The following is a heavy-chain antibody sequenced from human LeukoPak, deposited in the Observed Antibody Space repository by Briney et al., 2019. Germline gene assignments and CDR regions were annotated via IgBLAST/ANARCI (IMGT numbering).Heavy chain of an antibody. Sequence: SVTVSCTASGGTFSIYAISWVRQAPGQGLEWMGGIIPIFGTANYAQKFQGRVTMTRDTSTSTVYMELSSLRSEDTAVYYCARGGSGYYEKFDYWGQGTLVTVSS. CDR3: ARGGSGYYEKFDY. V-gene: IGHV1-69*05. CDR1: GGTFSIYA. J-gene: IGHJ4*02. CDR2: IIPIFGTA. D-gene: IGHD3-22*01.